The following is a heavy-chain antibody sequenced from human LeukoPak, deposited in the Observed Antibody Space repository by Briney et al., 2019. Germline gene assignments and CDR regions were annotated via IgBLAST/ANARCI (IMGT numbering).Heavy chain of an antibody. V-gene: IGHV1-46*01. J-gene: IGHJ3*02. CDR3: AREGFMIVVVNDAFDI. CDR1: GYTFTSYY. Sequence: ASVKVSCKASGYTFTSYYMHWVRQAPGQGLEWMGIINPSGGSTSYAQKFQGRVTMTRDMSTSTVYMELSSLRSEDTAVYYCAREGFMIVVVNDAFDIWGKGTMVTVSS. CDR2: INPSGGST. D-gene: IGHD3-22*01.